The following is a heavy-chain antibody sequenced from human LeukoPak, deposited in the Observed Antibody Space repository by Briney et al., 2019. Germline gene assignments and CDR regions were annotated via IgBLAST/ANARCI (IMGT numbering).Heavy chain of an antibody. CDR1: GGSISSGSYY. CDR3: ARGGYYSGVDY. D-gene: IGHD4-11*01. Sequence: PSETLSLTCTVSGGSISSGSYYWSWIRQHPGKGLEWIGYMYYSGSTYYNPSLKSRVTISVDTSKNQFSLKLSSVTAADTAVYYCARGGYYSGVDYWGQGTLVTVSS. V-gene: IGHV4-31*03. CDR2: MYYSGST. J-gene: IGHJ4*02.